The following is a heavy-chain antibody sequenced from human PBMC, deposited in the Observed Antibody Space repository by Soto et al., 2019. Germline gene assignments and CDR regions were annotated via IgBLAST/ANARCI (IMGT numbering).Heavy chain of an antibody. V-gene: IGHV3-11*06. CDR2: ISSSSSSYT. J-gene: IGHJ3*02. CDR1: GFTFSDYY. Sequence: GGSLRLSCAASGFTFSDYYMSWIRQAPGKGLEWVSYISSSSSSYTNYADSVKGRFTISRDNAKNSLYLQMNSLRAGDTAVYYCARVASCGGDCYPGIWGQGTMVTVSS. CDR3: ARVASCGGDCYPGI. D-gene: IGHD2-21*02.